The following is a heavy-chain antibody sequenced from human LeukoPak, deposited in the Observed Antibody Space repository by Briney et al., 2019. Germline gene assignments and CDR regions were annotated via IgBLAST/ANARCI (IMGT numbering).Heavy chain of an antibody. CDR3: AVAAFYAFDI. CDR1: GVSISSYY. D-gene: IGHD1-26*01. CDR2: IYYSGST. Sequence: SETLSLTCTVSGVSISSYYWSWIRQPPGKGLEWIGYIYYSGSTNYNPSLKSRVTISVDTSNNQFSLKLSSVTAADTAVYYCAVAAFYAFDIWGQGTMVTVSS. V-gene: IGHV4-59*01. J-gene: IGHJ3*02.